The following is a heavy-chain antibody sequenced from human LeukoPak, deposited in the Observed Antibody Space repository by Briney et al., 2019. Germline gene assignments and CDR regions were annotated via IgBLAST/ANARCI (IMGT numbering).Heavy chain of an antibody. CDR3: ARRMKLAAKGDAFDI. CDR2: TYYSGST. D-gene: IGHD2-15*01. J-gene: IGHJ3*02. Sequence: SETLSLTCSVSGDSINSDYWNWIRQPPGKVLEWIGFTYYSGSTNYNPSLKSRVTISIDASRSHFSLKVNSVTAADTAVYYCARRMKLAAKGDAFDIWGQGTMVTVSS. V-gene: IGHV4-59*08. CDR1: GDSINSDY.